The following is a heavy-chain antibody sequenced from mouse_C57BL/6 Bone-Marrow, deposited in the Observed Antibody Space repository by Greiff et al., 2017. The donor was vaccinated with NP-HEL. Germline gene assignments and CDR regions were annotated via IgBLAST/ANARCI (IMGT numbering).Heavy chain of an antibody. CDR3: TTGDYYGSIPAY. Sequence: VQLQQSGAELVRPGASVMLSCTASGFNIKDDYMHWVKQRPEQGLEWIGWIDPENGDTEYASKFQGKATITADTSSNTAYLQLSSLTSEDTAVYYCTTGDYYGSIPAYWGQGTLVTVSA. J-gene: IGHJ3*01. D-gene: IGHD1-1*01. V-gene: IGHV14-4*01. CDR1: GFNIKDDY. CDR2: IDPENGDT.